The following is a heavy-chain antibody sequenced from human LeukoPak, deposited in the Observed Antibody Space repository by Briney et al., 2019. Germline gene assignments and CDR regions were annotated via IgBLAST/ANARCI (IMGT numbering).Heavy chain of an antibody. Sequence: SETLSLTCGVFGVSINDYYWSWIRQSPGKGLEWIGEISHTEGTRYNPSLESRVTMSVGTSENQLSLKLIFMTAADTAVYYCARIRCGHSGSVCYNHWGLGTLVTVSS. CDR3: ARIRCGHSGSVCYNH. J-gene: IGHJ4*02. D-gene: IGHD3-9*01. CDR2: ISHTEGT. CDR1: GVSINDYY. V-gene: IGHV4-34*01.